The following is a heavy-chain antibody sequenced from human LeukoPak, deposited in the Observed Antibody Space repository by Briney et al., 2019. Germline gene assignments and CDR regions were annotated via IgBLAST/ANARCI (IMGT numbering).Heavy chain of an antibody. CDR3: ARGAAVGQTRDY. Sequence: ASVKVSCKASGYTLTDHYMHWVRQAPGQGLEWMGRINPSRGDANYAQRFQGRVFMTRDTSISTVYMELSSLRSDDTAVYYCARGAAVGQTRDYWGQGTLVTVSS. CDR2: INPSRGDA. J-gene: IGHJ4*02. D-gene: IGHD6-13*01. V-gene: IGHV1-2*06. CDR1: GYTLTDHY.